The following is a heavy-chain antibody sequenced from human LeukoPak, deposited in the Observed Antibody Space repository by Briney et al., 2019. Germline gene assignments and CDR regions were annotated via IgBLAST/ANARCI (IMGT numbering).Heavy chain of an antibody. Sequence: GASVKVSCKASGCTFTGYYMHWVRQAPGQGLEWMGWINPNSGGTNYAQKFQGRVTMTRDTSISTAYMELSRLRSDDTAVYYCARAGDWNSGDWFDPWGQGTLVTVSS. D-gene: IGHD1-7*01. CDR1: GCTFTGYY. V-gene: IGHV1-2*02. CDR3: ARAGDWNSGDWFDP. J-gene: IGHJ5*02. CDR2: INPNSGGT.